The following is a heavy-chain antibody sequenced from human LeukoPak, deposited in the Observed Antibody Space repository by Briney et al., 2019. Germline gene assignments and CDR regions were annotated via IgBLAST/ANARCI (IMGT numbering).Heavy chain of an antibody. Sequence: VGSLRLSCAASGFTFSSYEMNWVRQAPGKGLEWVSYINSAGSTIYYADSVKGRFTISRDNAKNSLYLQMNSLRAEDTAVYYCARGQYYDILTGYYGPPFDYRGQGTLITVSS. J-gene: IGHJ4*02. CDR3: ARGQYYDILTGYYGPPFDY. CDR1: GFTFSSYE. D-gene: IGHD3-9*01. V-gene: IGHV3-48*03. CDR2: INSAGSTI.